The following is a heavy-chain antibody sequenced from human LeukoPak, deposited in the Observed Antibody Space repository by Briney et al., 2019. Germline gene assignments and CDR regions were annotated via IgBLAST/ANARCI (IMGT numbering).Heavy chain of an antibody. CDR1: GGSISSSS. V-gene: IGHV3-21*01. CDR2: ISSSSSYI. D-gene: IGHD3-22*01. J-gene: IGHJ4*02. CDR3: ARLITMIVDY. Sequence: ETLSLTCTVSGGSISSSSYYWGWIRQPPGKGLEWVSSISSSSSYIYYADSVKGRFTISRDNAKNSLYLQMNSLRAEDTAVYYCARLITMIVDYWGQGTLVTVSS.